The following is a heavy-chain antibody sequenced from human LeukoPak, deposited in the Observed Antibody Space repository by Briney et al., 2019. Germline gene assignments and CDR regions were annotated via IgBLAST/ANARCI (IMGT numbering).Heavy chain of an antibody. J-gene: IGHJ6*04. V-gene: IGHV4-4*07. CDR3: ARGYYDFWSGYYPDV. CDR2: IYTSGST. D-gene: IGHD3-3*01. Sequence: PSETLSLTCTVSGGSISSYYWSWIRQPAGKGLEWIGRIYTSGSTNYNPSLKSRVTMSVDTSKNQFSLKLSSVTAADTAVYYSARGYYDFWSGYYPDVWGKGTTVTVSS. CDR1: GGSISSYY.